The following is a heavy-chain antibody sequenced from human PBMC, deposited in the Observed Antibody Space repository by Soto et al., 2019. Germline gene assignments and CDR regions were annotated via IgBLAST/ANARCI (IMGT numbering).Heavy chain of an antibody. CDR2: IYTSGST. CDR1: GGSISSYY. D-gene: IGHD3-10*01. CDR3: ARDWLRFGELSEYNWFDT. V-gene: IGHV4-4*07. Sequence: PSETLSLTCTVSGGSISSYYWSWIRQPAGKGLEWIGRIYTSGSTNYNPSLKSRVTMSVDTSKNQFSLKLSSVTAADTAVYYCARDWLRFGELSEYNWFDTWGQGTLVTVSS. J-gene: IGHJ5*02.